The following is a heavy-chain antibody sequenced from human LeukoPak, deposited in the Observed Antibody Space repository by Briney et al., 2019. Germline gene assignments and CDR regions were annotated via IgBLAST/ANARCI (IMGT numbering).Heavy chain of an antibody. CDR3: ARARTLVGATIPDY. CDR1: GGSITSSSSY. V-gene: IGHV4-39*01. J-gene: IGHJ4*02. Sequence: PSETLSLTCPVSGGSITSSSSYWGWIRQPPGKGLERIGTIYYSGTTYYNPSLKSRVTISIDAAKNQFSLMLTSVTAADTAVYYCARARTLVGATIPDYWGQGTLVTVSS. CDR2: IYYSGTT. D-gene: IGHD1-26*01.